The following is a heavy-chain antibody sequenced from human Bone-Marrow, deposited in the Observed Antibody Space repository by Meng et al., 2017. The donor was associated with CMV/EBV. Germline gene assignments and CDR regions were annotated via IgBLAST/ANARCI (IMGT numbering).Heavy chain of an antibody. CDR2: INPDGSEK. Sequence: GESLKISCAASGFTFSSYWMSWVRQAPGKGLEWVANINPDGSEKHYVDSVKGRFTISRDNAKNSLYLQMNSLRAEDTAVYYCARGHLGLGVWGQGTTVHVSS. CDR1: GFTFSSYW. V-gene: IGHV3-7*01. CDR3: ARGHLGLGV. J-gene: IGHJ6*02.